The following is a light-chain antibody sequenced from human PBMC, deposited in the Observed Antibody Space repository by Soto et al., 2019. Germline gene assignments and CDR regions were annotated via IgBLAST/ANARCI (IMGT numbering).Light chain of an antibody. J-gene: IGKJ5*01. CDR3: QQYTNWPLT. CDR2: GVS. V-gene: IGKV3-15*01. Sequence: EIVLTQSPGTLSLSPGESATLSCRASQSVGTNLAWYQQKPGQAPSLLIYGVSTRATGIPTRFSGSGSGTEFTLTISSLHSEDFAVYFCQQYTNWPLTFGQGTRLEIK. CDR1: QSVGTN.